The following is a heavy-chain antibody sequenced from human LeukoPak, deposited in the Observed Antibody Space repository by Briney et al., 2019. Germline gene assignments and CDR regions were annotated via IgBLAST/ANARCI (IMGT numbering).Heavy chain of an antibody. Sequence: PSEALSLNCTVSGGYISSYYWSWIRQPPGKGLEWIGYIYYSGSTNYNPSLKSRFTISVGTSKNQFSLKLSSVTAADAAVYYCARGSLYCSSTSCGYNWFDPWGQGTLVTVSS. CDR2: IYYSGST. J-gene: IGHJ5*02. CDR3: ARGSLYCSSTSCGYNWFDP. V-gene: IGHV4-59*01. D-gene: IGHD2-2*01. CDR1: GGYISSYY.